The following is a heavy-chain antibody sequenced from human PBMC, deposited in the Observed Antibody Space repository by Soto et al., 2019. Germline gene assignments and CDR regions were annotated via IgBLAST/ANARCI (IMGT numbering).Heavy chain of an antibody. J-gene: IGHJ5*02. CDR3: AKELGIAAAGTMGWFDP. CDR1: GFTFSSYA. D-gene: IGHD6-13*01. CDR2: ISGSGGST. V-gene: IGHV3-23*01. Sequence: EVQLLESGGGLVQPGGSLRLSCAASGFTFSSYAMSWVRQAPGKGLEWVSAISGSGGSTYYADSVKGRFTISRDNSKNTLYLQMNSLRAEDTAVYYCAKELGIAAAGTMGWFDPWGQGTLVTVSS.